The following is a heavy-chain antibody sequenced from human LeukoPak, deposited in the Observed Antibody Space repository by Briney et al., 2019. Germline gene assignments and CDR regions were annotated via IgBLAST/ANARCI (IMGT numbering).Heavy chain of an antibody. CDR1: GGSISSSSYY. J-gene: IGHJ4*02. D-gene: IGHD5-18*01. CDR3: AGVVDTAMVVGFRHSYYFDY. Sequence: SETLSLTCTVSGGSISSSSYYWGWIRQPPGKGLEWIGSIYYSGSTYYNPSLKSRVTISVDTSKNQFSLKLSSVTAADTAVYYCAGVVDTAMVVGFRHSYYFDYWGQGTLVTVSS. CDR2: IYYSGST. V-gene: IGHV4-39*07.